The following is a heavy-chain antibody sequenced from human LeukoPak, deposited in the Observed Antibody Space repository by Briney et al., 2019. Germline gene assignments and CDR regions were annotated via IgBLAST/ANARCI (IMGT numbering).Heavy chain of an antibody. CDR1: GGSISSYY. J-gene: IGHJ4*02. CDR3: ARDPGFGEPLDY. D-gene: IGHD3-10*01. CDR2: IYYSGST. Sequence: KPSETLSLTCTVSGGSISSYYWSWIRQPPGKGLEWIGYIYYSGSTNYNPSLKSRVTISVDTSKNQFSLKLSSVTAADTAVYYCARDPGFGEPLDYWGQGTLVTVSS. V-gene: IGHV4-59*01.